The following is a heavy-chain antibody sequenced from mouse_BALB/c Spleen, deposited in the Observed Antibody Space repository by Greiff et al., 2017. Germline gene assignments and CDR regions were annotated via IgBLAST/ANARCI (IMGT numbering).Heavy chain of an antibody. CDR2: IYPGDGDT. D-gene: IGHD1-3*01. J-gene: IGHJ2*01. CDR3: AREGAQPYFDY. V-gene: IGHV1-80*01. CDR1: GYAFSSYW. Sequence: VKLMESGAELVRPGSSVKISCKASGYAFSSYWMNWVKQRPGQGLEWIGQIYPGDGDTNDNGKFKGKATLTADKSSSTAYMQLSSLTSEDSAVYCCAREGAQPYFDYWGQGTTLTVSS.